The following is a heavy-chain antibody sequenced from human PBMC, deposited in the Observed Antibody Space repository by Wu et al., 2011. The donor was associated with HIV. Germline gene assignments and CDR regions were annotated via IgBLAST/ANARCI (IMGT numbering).Heavy chain of an antibody. V-gene: IGHV5-51*01. Sequence: VQLVQSGAEVKKPGESLKISCKGSGYNFAGYWIGWVRQVPGKALEWMGIIYPGNSNTIYSPSFQGQVTISADKVHQHRLPAVEQPEGLGHAMYYCARQRGDAPYAFDIWGQGTMVTVSS. J-gene: IGHJ3*02. D-gene: IGHD2-21*01. CDR3: ARQRGDAPYAFDI. CDR1: GYNFAGYW. CDR2: IYPGNSNT.